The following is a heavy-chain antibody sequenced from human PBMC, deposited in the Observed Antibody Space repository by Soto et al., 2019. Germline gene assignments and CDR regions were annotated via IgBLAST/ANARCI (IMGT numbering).Heavy chain of an antibody. CDR3: AAIVGATSLAEYFQH. Sequence: ASVKVSCKASGYTFTSYTMHWVRQAPGQRLEWMGWINAGNGNTKYSQKFQGRVTISRDTSARTAYMELSSLRSEDTAVYYCAAIVGATSLAEYFQHWGQGTLVTVSS. CDR1: GYTFTSYT. D-gene: IGHD1-26*01. J-gene: IGHJ1*01. V-gene: IGHV1-3*01. CDR2: INAGNGNT.